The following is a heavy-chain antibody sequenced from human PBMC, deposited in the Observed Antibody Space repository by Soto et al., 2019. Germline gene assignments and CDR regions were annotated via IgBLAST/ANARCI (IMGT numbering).Heavy chain of an antibody. D-gene: IGHD3-3*01. CDR2: INPNSGGT. V-gene: IGHV1-2*04. CDR3: ARDHIDGHYDFCGRGYYYYSLGMDD. J-gene: IGHJ6*02. Sequence: ASVKVSCKASGYTFTGYYMHWVRQALGQGLEWMGWINPNSGGTNYAQKFQGWVTMTRHTSISTAYMELRRLRSDDTAVHYCARDHIDGHYDFCGRGYYYYSLGMDDWGQATTFNVSS. CDR1: GYTFTGYY.